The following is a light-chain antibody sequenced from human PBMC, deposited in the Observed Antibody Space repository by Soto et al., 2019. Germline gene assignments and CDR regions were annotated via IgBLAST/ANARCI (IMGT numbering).Light chain of an antibody. CDR2: SES. Sequence: DIQMTQSPSSLSASVGDRVTITCRASQSISSYLNSYQQKPGKDPNLLIYSESSLQSGVPSKFSGSGSGTDYTLTISSLQPADFATYYCQKCYSSPFTFGPGTKVHIK. J-gene: IGKJ3*01. CDR1: QSISSY. V-gene: IGKV1-39*01. CDR3: QKCYSSPFT.